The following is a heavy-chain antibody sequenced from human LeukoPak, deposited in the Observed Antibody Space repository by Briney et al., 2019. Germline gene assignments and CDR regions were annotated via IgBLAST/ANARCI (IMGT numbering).Heavy chain of an antibody. J-gene: IGHJ5*02. D-gene: IGHD6-19*01. V-gene: IGHV4-39*01. CDR1: GGSISSSSYY. CDR3: ARHRIAVAGPHVGNNWFDP. Sequence: SETLSLTGTVSGGSISSSSYYWGWIRQPPGKGLEWFGSIYYSGSTYYNPSLKSRVTISVDTSKNQFSLKLSSVTAADTAVYYCARHRIAVAGPHVGNNWFDPWGQGTLVTVSS. CDR2: IYYSGST.